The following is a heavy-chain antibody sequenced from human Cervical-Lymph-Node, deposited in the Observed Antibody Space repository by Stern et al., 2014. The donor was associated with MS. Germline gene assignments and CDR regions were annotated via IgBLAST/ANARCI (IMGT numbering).Heavy chain of an antibody. J-gene: IGHJ4*02. D-gene: IGHD4-23*01. CDR3: ARYYSGATSDY. CDR1: GYTFSTYA. Sequence: VQLVQSGAEVKKPGASVTVSCKASGYTFSTYALLWVRQAPGQGLEWMGWINTGNGKTMYSQKFQGRVTFTKDTSATTAYMELNSLTSADTAVYYCARYYSGATSDYWGQGTLVTVSS. CDR2: INTGNGKT. V-gene: IGHV1-3*04.